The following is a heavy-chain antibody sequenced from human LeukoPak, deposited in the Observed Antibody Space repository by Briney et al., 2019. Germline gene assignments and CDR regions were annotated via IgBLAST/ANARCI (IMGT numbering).Heavy chain of an antibody. Sequence: GGSLRLSCAASGFTFSSYSINWVRQAPGKGLEWVSPISSSSSYIYYADSVKGRFTISRDNAKNSLYLQMNSLRAEDTAVYYCAREYYYDSRAPGAFDIWGQGTMVTVSS. V-gene: IGHV3-21*01. CDR3: AREYYYDSRAPGAFDI. J-gene: IGHJ3*02. CDR2: ISSSSSYI. CDR1: GFTFSSYS. D-gene: IGHD3-22*01.